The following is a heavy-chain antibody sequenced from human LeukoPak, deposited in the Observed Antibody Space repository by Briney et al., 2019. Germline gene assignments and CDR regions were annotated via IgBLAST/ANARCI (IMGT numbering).Heavy chain of an antibody. CDR1: GYTFTSYG. CDR3: ARRGQCTSTSCYQYYYYGMDV. J-gene: IGHJ6*02. D-gene: IGHD2-2*01. V-gene: IGHV1-18*01. Sequence: ASVKVSCKASGYTFTSYGISWVRQAPGQGLEWMGCISAYNGNTNYAQKLQGRVTVTTDTSTSTAYMELRSLRSDDTAVYYCARRGQCTSTSCYQYYYYGMDVWGQGTTVTVSS. CDR2: ISAYNGNT.